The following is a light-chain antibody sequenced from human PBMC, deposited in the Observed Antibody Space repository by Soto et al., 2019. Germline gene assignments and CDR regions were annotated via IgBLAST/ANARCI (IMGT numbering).Light chain of an antibody. V-gene: IGLV2-23*01. J-gene: IGLJ1*01. CDR1: SSDVWSYNL. CDR2: EGS. Sequence: QSVLTQPASVSGSPGQSITISCTGTSSDVWSYNLVSWYQQHPGKAPKLMIYEGSKRPSGVSNRFSGSKYGNKAPRPISGLQAEDEADYNCCSYAGSSTYVFGTVTKVTVL. CDR3: CSYAGSSTYV.